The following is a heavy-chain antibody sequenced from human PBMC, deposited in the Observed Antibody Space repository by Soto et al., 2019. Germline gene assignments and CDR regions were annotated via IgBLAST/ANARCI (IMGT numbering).Heavy chain of an antibody. J-gene: IGHJ6*02. CDR2: IIPILGIA. V-gene: IGHV1-69*02. D-gene: IGHD2-15*01. CDR3: ARSYCSGGSCCGSCYYYGMDV. Sequence: QVQLVQSGAEVKKPGSSVKVSCKASGGTFSSYTISWVRQAPGQGLEWMGRIIPILGIANYAQKFQGRVTMTAATATSTAYLERSSRRSEDTAVYYCARSYCSGGSCCGSCYYYGMDVWGQGTTVTVSS. CDR1: GGTFSSYT.